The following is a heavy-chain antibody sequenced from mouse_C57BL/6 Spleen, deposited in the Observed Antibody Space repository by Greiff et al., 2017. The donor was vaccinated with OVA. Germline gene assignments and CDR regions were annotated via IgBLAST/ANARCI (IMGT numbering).Heavy chain of an antibody. D-gene: IGHD2-3*01. Sequence: VQLQQPGAELVKPGASVKLSCKASGYTFTSYWMHWVKQRPGRGLEWIGRIDPNSGGTTYNEKFKGKATLTVDKPSSTAYMQLSSLTSEDAAVYYCARSWDGYYVCAMDYWGQGTSVTVSS. CDR1: GYTFTSYW. J-gene: IGHJ4*01. CDR2: IDPNSGGT. V-gene: IGHV1-72*01. CDR3: ARSWDGYYVCAMDY.